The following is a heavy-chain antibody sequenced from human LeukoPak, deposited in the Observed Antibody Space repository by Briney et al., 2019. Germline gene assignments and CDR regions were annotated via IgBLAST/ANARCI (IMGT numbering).Heavy chain of an antibody. CDR3: AKDQQLVPTLFDY. J-gene: IGHJ4*02. D-gene: IGHD6-13*01. CDR1: GFTFSSYG. V-gene: IGHV3-30*18. CDR2: ISYDGSNK. Sequence: PGRSLRLSCAASGFTFSSYGMHWVRQAPGKGLEWVAVISYDGSNKYYADSVKGRFTISRDNSKNTLYLQMNSLRAEDTAVYYCAKDQQLVPTLFDYWGQGTLVTVSS.